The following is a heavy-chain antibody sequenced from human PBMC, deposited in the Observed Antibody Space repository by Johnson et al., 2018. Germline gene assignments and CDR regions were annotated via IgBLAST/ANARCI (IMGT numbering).Heavy chain of an antibody. Sequence: VQLVESGAEVKKPGSSVKVSCKASGGTFSSYAISWVRQAPGQGLEWMGGIIPLLGTPNYAQRFNGSVTLTADDPTGTAYMELRSLRSEDTAVYYCARVEYCGDDCYFLYFQHWGQGTLVTVSS. V-gene: IGHV1-69*01. J-gene: IGHJ1*01. CDR1: GGTFSSYA. CDR3: ARVEYCGDDCYFLYFQH. CDR2: IIPLLGTP. D-gene: IGHD2-21*02.